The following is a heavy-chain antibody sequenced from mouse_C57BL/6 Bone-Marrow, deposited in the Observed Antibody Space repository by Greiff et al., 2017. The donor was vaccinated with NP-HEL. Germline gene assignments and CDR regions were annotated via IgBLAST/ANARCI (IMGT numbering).Heavy chain of an antibody. CDR2: IDPSDSYT. Sequence: VQLQQPGAELVMPGASVKLSCKASGYTFTSYWMHWVKQRPGQGLEWIGEIDPSDSYTNYNQKFKGKSTLTVDKSSSPAYMQLSSLTSEDSAVYYCGYYGSSYDDWYFDVWGTGTTVTVSS. CDR1: GYTFTSYW. J-gene: IGHJ1*03. D-gene: IGHD1-1*01. CDR3: GYYGSSYDDWYFDV. V-gene: IGHV1-69*01.